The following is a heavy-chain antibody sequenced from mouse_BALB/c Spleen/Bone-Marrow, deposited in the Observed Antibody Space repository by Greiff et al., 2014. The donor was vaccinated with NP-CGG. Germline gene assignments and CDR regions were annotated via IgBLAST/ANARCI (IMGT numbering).Heavy chain of an antibody. V-gene: IGHV14-3*02. CDR1: GFNIKDTY. Sequence: EVKLVESGAELVKPGASVKLSCTASGFNIKDTYMHWVKQRPEQGLEWIGRIDPANGNTKYDPKFQGKATITADTSSNTAYRQLSSLTSEDTAVYYCAIYYYDSSGFAYWGQGTLVTVSA. D-gene: IGHD1-1*01. J-gene: IGHJ3*01. CDR2: IDPANGNT. CDR3: AIYYYDSSGFAY.